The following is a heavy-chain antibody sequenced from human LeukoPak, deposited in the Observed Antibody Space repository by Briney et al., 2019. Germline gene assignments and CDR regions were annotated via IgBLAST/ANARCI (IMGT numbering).Heavy chain of an antibody. CDR1: GYTFTGYY. J-gene: IGHJ4*02. D-gene: IGHD3-9*01. CDR2: INPNTAGT. V-gene: IGHV1-2*02. Sequence: ASVKVSCKASGYTFTGYYFHWVRQAPGQGLEWMGWINPNTAGTNYAQKFLGGVTLTWDTSISTAYMELNRLTSDDTAVYYCARGGSNYDILTGPLLPFDYWGQGTLVTVSS. CDR3: ARGGSNYDILTGPLLPFDY.